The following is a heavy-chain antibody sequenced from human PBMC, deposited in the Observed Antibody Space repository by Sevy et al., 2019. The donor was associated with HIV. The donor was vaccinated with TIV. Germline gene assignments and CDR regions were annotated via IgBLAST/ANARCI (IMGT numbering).Heavy chain of an antibody. Sequence: GGSLRLSCAASGFTLSDYYMSWIRQAPGMGLQWISYISSSSDTIYYADSVKGRFTISRDNAKNSLYLEMNSLRVEDTAVYYCARDHEKDGDLGDYYYYAMDVWGQGTTVTVSS. CDR1: GFTLSDYY. D-gene: IGHD4-17*01. J-gene: IGHJ6*02. V-gene: IGHV3-11*01. CDR2: ISSSSDTI. CDR3: ARDHEKDGDLGDYYYYAMDV.